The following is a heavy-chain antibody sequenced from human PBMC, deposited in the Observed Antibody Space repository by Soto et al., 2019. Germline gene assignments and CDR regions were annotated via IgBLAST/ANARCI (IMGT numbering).Heavy chain of an antibody. D-gene: IGHD3-10*01. CDR3: ARGDNAGSGQDYLDDY. CDR1: GLTFSSNW. Sequence: EVQLVESGGDLVQRGGSLRLSCEASGLTFSSNWMHWVRQAPGKGLVWVSRMNPDGSTRGYADSVKGRFTISRDNAKNTLFLQMNSLRAEDTAVYYCARGDNAGSGQDYLDDYWGQGTLVTVSS. J-gene: IGHJ4*02. V-gene: IGHV3-74*01. CDR2: MNPDGSTR.